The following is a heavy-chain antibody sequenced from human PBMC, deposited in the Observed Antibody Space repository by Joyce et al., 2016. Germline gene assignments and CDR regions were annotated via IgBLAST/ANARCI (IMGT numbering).Heavy chain of an antibody. CDR1: GFTFSTSS. D-gene: IGHD3-22*01. J-gene: IGHJ6*02. V-gene: IGHV3-21*02. Sequence: EVQLVESGGGLVKPGGSLRISCAASGFTFSTSSMSWFRRVPGKGRGGVSAISSDSTYIFYADSVKGRFTVSRDNAKNSLYLQMNSLRAEDTAVFFCARGGIVYDYSMDLWGQGTTVTVSS. CDR3: ARGGIVYDYSMDL. CDR2: ISSDSTYI.